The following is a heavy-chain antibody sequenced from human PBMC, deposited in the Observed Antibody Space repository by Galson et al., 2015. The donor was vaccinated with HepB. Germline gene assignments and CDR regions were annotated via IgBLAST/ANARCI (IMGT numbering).Heavy chain of an antibody. CDR2: IYSGTST. J-gene: IGHJ4*02. V-gene: IGHV3-53*04. D-gene: IGHD3-22*01. CDR3: ERGPRHYCDSSGPGYFDY. CDR1: GFTVSSNY. Sequence: SLRLSCAASGFTVSSNYMSWVRQAPGKGLEWVSIIYSGTSTYYADSARGRFTISRHNFKNTLHLQMNSLRAEDTAVYYCERGPRHYCDSSGPGYFDYWGQGTLVTVSS.